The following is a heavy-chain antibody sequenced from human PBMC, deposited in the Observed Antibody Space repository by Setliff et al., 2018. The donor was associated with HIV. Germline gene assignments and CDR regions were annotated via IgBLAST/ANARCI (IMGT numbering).Heavy chain of an antibody. V-gene: IGHV3-74*01. D-gene: IGHD2-2*01. J-gene: IGHJ4*02. CDR1: GFTFSSYW. CDR3: ARGKIVVVPAAMRPFDY. Sequence: PGGSLRLSCAASGFTFSSYWMHWVRQAPGKGLVWVSRINSDGSDMHYIESVKGRFTIFRDNAKNSVFLQMNSLRAEDTAVYYRARGKIVVVPAAMRPFDYWGQGTLVTVSS. CDR2: INSDGSDM.